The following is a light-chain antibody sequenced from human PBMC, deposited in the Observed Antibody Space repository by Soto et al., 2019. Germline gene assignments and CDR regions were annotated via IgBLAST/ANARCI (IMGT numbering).Light chain of an antibody. J-gene: IGKJ4*01. CDR2: KAS. Sequence: DIQMTQSPSALSASVGDRVTITCRASQSISGWLAWYQQKPGKAPKFLIHKASSLESGVPSRFSGRGSGTEFTLTISSLQPDDFATYYCQRYNGYPLTFGGGTKVEIK. V-gene: IGKV1-5*03. CDR1: QSISGW. CDR3: QRYNGYPLT.